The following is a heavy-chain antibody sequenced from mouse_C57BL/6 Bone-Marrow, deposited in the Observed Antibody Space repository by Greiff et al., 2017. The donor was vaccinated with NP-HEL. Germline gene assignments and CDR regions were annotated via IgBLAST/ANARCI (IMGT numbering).Heavy chain of an antibody. CDR1: GFTFSSYA. Sequence: DVHLVESGGGLVKPGGSLKLSCAASGFTFSSYAMSWVRQTPEKRLEWVATISDGGSYTYYPDNVKGRFTISRDNAKNNLYLQMSHLKSDDTAMYYCARDHYSNYGYYAMDYWGQGTSVTVSS. J-gene: IGHJ4*01. V-gene: IGHV5-4*01. D-gene: IGHD2-5*01. CDR3: ARDHYSNYGYYAMDY. CDR2: ISDGGSYT.